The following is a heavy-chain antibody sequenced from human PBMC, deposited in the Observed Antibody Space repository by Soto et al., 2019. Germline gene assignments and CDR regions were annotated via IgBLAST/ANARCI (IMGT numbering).Heavy chain of an antibody. Sequence: GGSLRLSCAASGFTFSNAWMSWVRQAPGKGLEWVGRIKSKTDGGTTDYAAPVKGRFTISRDDSKNTLYLQMNSLKTEDTAVYYCTTPGYCSGGSCYRSVDYWGQGTLVTVSS. J-gene: IGHJ4*02. CDR3: TTPGYCSGGSCYRSVDY. CDR1: GFTFSNAW. CDR2: IKSKTDGGTT. D-gene: IGHD2-15*01. V-gene: IGHV3-15*01.